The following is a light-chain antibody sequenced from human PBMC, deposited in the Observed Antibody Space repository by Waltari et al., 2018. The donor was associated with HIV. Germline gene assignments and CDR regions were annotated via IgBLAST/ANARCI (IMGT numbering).Light chain of an antibody. CDR3: GAYTGSGNLGL. V-gene: IGLV2-14*03. CDR1: SNDIGRYEY. J-gene: IGLJ2*01. CDR2: NVN. Sequence: QSALTQPASASGSPGQSITIPCPGTSNDIGRYEYVSWYQQHPGKAPKLIIYNVNRRPTGVSDRFSGSKSGNTASLTISGLQPEDEADYYCGAYTGSGNLGLFGGGTKLTVL.